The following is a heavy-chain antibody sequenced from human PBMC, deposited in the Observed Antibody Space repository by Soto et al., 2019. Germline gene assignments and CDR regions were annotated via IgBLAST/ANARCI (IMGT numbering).Heavy chain of an antibody. D-gene: IGHD3-22*01. CDR1: GFTFSSYA. CDR2: ISYDGSNK. CDR3: ARRDYYDSSGTLDY. V-gene: IGHV3-30-3*01. Sequence: GGSLRLSCAASGFTFSSYAMHWVRQAPGKGLEWVAVISYDGSNKYYADSVKGRFTISRDNSKNTLYLQMNSLRAEDTAVYYCARRDYYDSSGTLDYWGQGTLVTVSS. J-gene: IGHJ4*02.